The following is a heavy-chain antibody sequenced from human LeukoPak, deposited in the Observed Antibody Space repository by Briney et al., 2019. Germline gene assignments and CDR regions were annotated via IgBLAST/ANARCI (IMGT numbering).Heavy chain of an antibody. CDR1: GFTFSTYA. CDR2: ISGTGGST. J-gene: IGHJ3*02. CDR3: AKDVSSSDAFDI. D-gene: IGHD6-6*01. Sequence: PGGSLRLSCAASGFTFSTYAMTWVRQAPGKGLEWVSLISGTGGSTYYADSVRGRFTISRDNSKNTLYLQMNSLRAEDTAVYYCAKDVSSSDAFDIWGQGTMVTVSS. V-gene: IGHV3-23*01.